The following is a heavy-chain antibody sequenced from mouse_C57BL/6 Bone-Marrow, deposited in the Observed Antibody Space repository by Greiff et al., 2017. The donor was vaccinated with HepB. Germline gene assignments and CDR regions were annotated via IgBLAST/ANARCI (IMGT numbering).Heavy chain of an antibody. CDR1: GYTFTDYY. D-gene: IGHD3-2*02. Sequence: VQLQQSGPELVKPGASVKISCKASGYTFTDYYMNWVKQSHGKSLEWIGDINPNNGGTSYNQKFKGKATLTVDKSSSTAYMELRSLTSEDSAVYYCAREAQATGYFDYWGQGTTLTVSS. V-gene: IGHV1-26*01. J-gene: IGHJ2*01. CDR3: AREAQATGYFDY. CDR2: INPNNGGT.